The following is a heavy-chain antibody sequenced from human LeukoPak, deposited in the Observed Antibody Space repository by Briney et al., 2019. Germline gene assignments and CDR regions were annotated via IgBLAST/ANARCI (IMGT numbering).Heavy chain of an antibody. D-gene: IGHD2-21*01. V-gene: IGHV3-23*01. Sequence: PGGSLRLSCAPSGFTFRSYAMSGVRQAPGRGLEGVSGISGSGGSTYYADSVKGRFTIYRDNSKNTLYLETNSLRVEDTAVYYCAKALVMVWYFDLWGRGTLVTVSS. J-gene: IGHJ2*01. CDR2: ISGSGGST. CDR1: GFTFRSYA. CDR3: AKALVMVWYFDL.